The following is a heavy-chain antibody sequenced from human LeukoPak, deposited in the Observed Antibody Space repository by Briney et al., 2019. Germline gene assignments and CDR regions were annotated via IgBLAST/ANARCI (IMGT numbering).Heavy chain of an antibody. CDR3: ARGGSYGTAGYYYYGMDV. V-gene: IGHV1-24*01. CDR1: GYRVTESA. Sequence: VASVRVSFKVSGYRVTESAMNWVRQARGKGVEWMGGFDPDDRKTIYAQKFQGRFTMTEDTSTDTAYMELSSLRSDDTAVYYCARGGSYGTAGYYYYGMDVWGQGTTVTVSS. J-gene: IGHJ6*02. CDR2: FDPDDRKT. D-gene: IGHD1-26*01.